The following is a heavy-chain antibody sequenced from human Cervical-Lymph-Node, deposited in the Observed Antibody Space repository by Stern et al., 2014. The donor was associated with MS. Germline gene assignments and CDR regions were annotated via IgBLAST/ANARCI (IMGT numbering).Heavy chain of an antibody. V-gene: IGHV4-31*03. CDR1: GAPISSGGYY. CDR3: AAIGPLMEGAAFDI. D-gene: IGHD3-16*01. J-gene: IGHJ3*02. Sequence: VQLVESGPGLVKPSQTLSLSCTVSGAPISSGGYYWTWIRQLPGKGLEWVGYIHHSGATFYNPSLKSRVTISVDTSENQFSLNLSSVTAADTAVYYCAAIGPLMEGAAFDIWGQGTMVTVSS. CDR2: IHHSGAT.